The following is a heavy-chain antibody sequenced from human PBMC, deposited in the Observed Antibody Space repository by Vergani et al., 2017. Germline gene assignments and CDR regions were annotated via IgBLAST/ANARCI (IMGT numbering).Heavy chain of an antibody. CDR2: ISYDGSNK. CDR3: AREETTYYYYYYMDV. D-gene: IGHD1-7*01. CDR1: GFTFSSYA. V-gene: IGHV3-30-3*01. J-gene: IGHJ6*03. Sequence: QVQLVEYGGGVVQPGRSLRLSCAASGFTFSSYAMHWVRQAPGKGLEWVAVISYDGSNKYYADSVKGRFTISRDNSKNTLYLQMNSLRAEDTAVYYCAREETTYYYYYYMDVWGKGTTVTVSS.